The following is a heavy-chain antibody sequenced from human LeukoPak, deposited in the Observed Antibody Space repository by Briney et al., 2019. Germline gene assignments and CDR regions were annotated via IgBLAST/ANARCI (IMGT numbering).Heavy chain of an antibody. J-gene: IGHJ4*02. CDR2: INPNSGGT. D-gene: IGHD6-19*01. Sequence: GAPVKVSCKASGYTFTGYYMHWVRQAPGQGLEWMGWINPNSGGTNYAQKFQGRVTMTRDTSISTAYMELSRLRSDDTAVYYCARVREEGADRGWYDPQLDFDYWGQGTLVTVSS. V-gene: IGHV1-2*02. CDR1: GYTFTGYY. CDR3: ARVREEGADRGWYDPQLDFDY.